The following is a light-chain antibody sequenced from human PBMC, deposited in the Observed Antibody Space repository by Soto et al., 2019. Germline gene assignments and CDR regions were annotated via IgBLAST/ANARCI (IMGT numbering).Light chain of an antibody. Sequence: QSALTQPPSASGSPGQSVTISCTGTSSDVGGYNYVSWYQQHPGKAPKLMIYEVSKRPSGVPDRFSGSKSGNTASLTVSGLQAEDEAEDYCSSYAGSHYVFGTGTKLTVL. J-gene: IGLJ1*01. V-gene: IGLV2-8*01. CDR3: SSYAGSHYV. CDR2: EVS. CDR1: SSDVGGYNY.